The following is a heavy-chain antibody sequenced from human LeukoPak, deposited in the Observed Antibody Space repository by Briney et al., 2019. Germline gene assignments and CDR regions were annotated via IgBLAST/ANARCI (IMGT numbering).Heavy chain of an antibody. J-gene: IGHJ4*02. V-gene: IGHV3-23*01. CDR2: IPSRGKST. Sequence: GGSLRLSCAASGFTFSSYAMSWVRQAPGKGLQWVSSIPSRGKSTWYVDSVKGRFTTTRDNSENTLYLQMHSLRAEDTAVYYCARDRPNYYGSDGHYYRRDGDYWGRGTLVSVSS. CDR1: GFTFSSYA. D-gene: IGHD3-22*01. CDR3: ARDRPNYYGSDGHYYRRDGDY.